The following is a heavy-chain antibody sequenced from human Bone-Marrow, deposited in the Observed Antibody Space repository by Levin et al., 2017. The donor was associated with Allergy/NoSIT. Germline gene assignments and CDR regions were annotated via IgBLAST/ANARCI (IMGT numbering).Heavy chain of an antibody. CDR1: GNTFTGYY. D-gene: IGHD1-7*01. V-gene: IGHV1-2*06. CDR2: INPNSGGT. CDR3: AKTSAGTGNWFDP. J-gene: IGHJ5*02. Sequence: ASVKVYCKASGNTFTGYYIHWVRQAPGQGLEWMGRINPNSGGTNYAQRFQGRVTMTRDTSIGTAYMELSGLRCDDTAVYYCAKTSAGTGNWFDPWGQGTLVTVSS.